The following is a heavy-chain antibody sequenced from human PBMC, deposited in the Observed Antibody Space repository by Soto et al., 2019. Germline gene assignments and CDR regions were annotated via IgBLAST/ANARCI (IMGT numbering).Heavy chain of an antibody. CDR1: GFTFSSYG. CDR2: IWYDGSNK. Sequence: GGSLRLSCVASGFTFSSYGMHWVRQVPGKGLEWVAIIWYDGSNKYYADSVKGRFTISRDNSKNTLYLEMHSLRAEDTAVYYCACDPYASGWYDLAYWGQGTLVTVSS. D-gene: IGHD6-19*01. CDR3: ACDPYASGWYDLAY. J-gene: IGHJ1*01. V-gene: IGHV3-33*01.